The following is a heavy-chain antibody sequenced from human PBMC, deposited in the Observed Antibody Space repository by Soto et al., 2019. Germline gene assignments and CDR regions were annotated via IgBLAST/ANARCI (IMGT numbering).Heavy chain of an antibody. CDR1: GFTFSSYG. J-gene: IGHJ6*02. Sequence: GGSLRLSCAASGFTFSSYGMHWVRQAPGKGLEWVAVISYDGSNKYYADSVKGRFTISRDNSKNTLYLQMNSLRAEDTAVYYCAKEDEYSSSFPLSFYYYGMDVWGQGTTVTVSS. CDR3: AKEDEYSSSFPLSFYYYGMDV. D-gene: IGHD6-6*01. V-gene: IGHV3-30*18. CDR2: ISYDGSNK.